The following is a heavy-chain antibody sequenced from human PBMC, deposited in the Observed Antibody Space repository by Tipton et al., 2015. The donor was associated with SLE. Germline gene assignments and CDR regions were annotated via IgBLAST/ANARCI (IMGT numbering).Heavy chain of an antibody. CDR1: GYTFTSYG. J-gene: IGHJ1*01. V-gene: IGHV1-18*03. CDR3: ARVRVDTAMGVSGF. Sequence: QLVQSGAEVKKPGASVKVSCKASGYTFTSYGISWVRQAPGQGLEWMGWISAYNGNINYAQKLQGRVTMTTDTSTRTAYMELRSRRPDDMAIYYCARVRVDTAMGVSGFWGQRLLVAVSS. CDR2: ISAYNGNI. D-gene: IGHD5-18*01.